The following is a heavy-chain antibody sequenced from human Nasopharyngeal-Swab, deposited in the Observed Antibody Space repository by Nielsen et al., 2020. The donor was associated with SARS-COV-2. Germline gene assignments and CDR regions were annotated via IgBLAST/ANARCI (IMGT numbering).Heavy chain of an antibody. CDR3: ARDGPELWSYYYYYGMDV. D-gene: IGHD5-18*01. V-gene: IGHV3-21*01. CDR2: ISSNSRYI. Sequence: GESLKISCAASGFTFSSYSMNWVRQAPGKGLEWVSSISSNSRYIYYADSVKGRFTISRGNAKNSLYLQMNSLRAEDTAVYYCARDGPELWSYYYYYGMDVWGQGTTVTVSS. J-gene: IGHJ6*02. CDR1: GFTFSSYS.